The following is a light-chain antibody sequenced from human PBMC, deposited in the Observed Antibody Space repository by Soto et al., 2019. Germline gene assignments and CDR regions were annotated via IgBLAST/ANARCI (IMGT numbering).Light chain of an antibody. CDR3: SSYSGSDNFVV. V-gene: IGLV2-8*01. Sequence: QSVLTQPPSASGSPGQSVTISCAGTSSDVGGYNLVSRYQQHPGKAPKLMIYEVIKRPSGVPDRFSGSKSGNTASLTVSGLHAEDEADYYCSSYSGSDNFVVFGGGTKLTVL. CDR1: SSDVGGYNL. CDR2: EVI. J-gene: IGLJ2*01.